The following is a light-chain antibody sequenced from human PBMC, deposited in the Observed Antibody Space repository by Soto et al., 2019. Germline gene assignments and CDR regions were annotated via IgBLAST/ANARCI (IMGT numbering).Light chain of an antibody. CDR3: AAWDDGLNGVL. J-gene: IGLJ2*01. CDR1: SSNIATNT. CDR2: NNN. V-gene: IGLV1-44*01. Sequence: QSVLTQPPSASATPGQRVTIPCSGGSSNIATNTVNWYQVVPGTAPKLLIYNNNDRPQGVPDRFSGTKSGTSASLAISGLQSDDEADYYCAAWDDGLNGVLFGGGTKLTVL.